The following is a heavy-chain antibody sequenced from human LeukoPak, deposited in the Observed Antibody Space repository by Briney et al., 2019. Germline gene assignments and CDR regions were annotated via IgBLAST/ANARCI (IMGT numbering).Heavy chain of an antibody. CDR1: GGSISSSSYY. CDR2: IYYSGST. Sequence: PSETLSLTCTVSGGSISSSSYYWGWIRQPPGKGLEWIGSIYYSGSTYYNPSLKSRVTISVDTSKNQFSLKLSSVTAADTAVYYCARAEYQLLSDYYYYMDVWGKGTTVTVSS. D-gene: IGHD2-2*01. V-gene: IGHV4-39*07. J-gene: IGHJ6*03. CDR3: ARAEYQLLSDYYYYMDV.